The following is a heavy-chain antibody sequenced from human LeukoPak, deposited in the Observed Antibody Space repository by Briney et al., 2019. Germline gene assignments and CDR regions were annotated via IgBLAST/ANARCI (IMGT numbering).Heavy chain of an antibody. V-gene: IGHV3-21*01. J-gene: IGHJ4*02. D-gene: IGHD2-21*02. CDR1: GFTFSSYS. CDR2: ISSSSSYI. CDR3: ARVEAPCLANCGGDGINLDY. Sequence: PGGSLRLSCAASGFTFSSYSMNWVRQAPGKGLEWVSSISSSSSYIYYADSVKGRFTISRDNAKNSLYLQMNSLRAEDTAVYYCARVEAPCLANCGGDGINLDYWGQGTLVTVSS.